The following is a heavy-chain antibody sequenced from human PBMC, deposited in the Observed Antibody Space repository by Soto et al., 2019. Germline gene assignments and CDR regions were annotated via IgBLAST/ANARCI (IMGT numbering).Heavy chain of an antibody. Sequence: QLQLQESGPGLVKPSETLSLTCTVSGGSISSSGHYWGWVRQPPGKGLEWIGTIHFSGDAYYNPSLKSRVTISVDPSQSQFSLKLNSVTAADTALYYCSRHYCSGGSCYYYGMDVWGQGTTVTVSS. CDR2: IHFSGDA. J-gene: IGHJ6*02. CDR3: SRHYCSGGSCYYYGMDV. D-gene: IGHD2-15*01. V-gene: IGHV4-39*01. CDR1: GGSISSSGHY.